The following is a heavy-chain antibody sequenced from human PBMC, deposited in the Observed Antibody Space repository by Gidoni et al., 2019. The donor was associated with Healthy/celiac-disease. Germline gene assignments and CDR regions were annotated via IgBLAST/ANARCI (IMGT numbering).Heavy chain of an antibody. CDR3: ARGSEEWELYDNWFDP. CDR1: GGSISSGSYY. Sequence: QVQLQESGPGLVKPSQTLSLTCTVSGGSISSGSYYWSWIRQPAGKGLEWIGRIYTSGSTNYNPSLKSRVTISVDTSKNQFSLKLSSVTAADTAVYYCARGSEEWELYDNWFDPWGQGTLVTVSS. D-gene: IGHD1-26*01. V-gene: IGHV4-61*02. J-gene: IGHJ5*02. CDR2: IYTSGST.